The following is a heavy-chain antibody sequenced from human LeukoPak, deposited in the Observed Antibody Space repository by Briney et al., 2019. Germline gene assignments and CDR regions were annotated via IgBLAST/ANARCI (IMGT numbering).Heavy chain of an antibody. CDR2: TYYRSNTYN. CDR3: ARLLRGSFSYYFDS. J-gene: IGHJ4*01. D-gene: IGHD1-26*01. CDR1: GDSISSNSAA. Sequence: SQTLSLTCAVSGDSISSNSAAWNWIRQSPSRGLEWLGRTYYRSNTYNNYAVSLKSRITTNPATSKNQFSLQLNSVTPEDTAVYYCARLLRGSFSYYFDSSGHGTLVTLSP. V-gene: IGHV6-1*01.